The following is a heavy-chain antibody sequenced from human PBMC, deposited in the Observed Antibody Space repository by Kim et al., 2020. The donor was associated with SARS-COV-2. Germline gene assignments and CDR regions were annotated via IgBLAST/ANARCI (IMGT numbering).Heavy chain of an antibody. CDR3: AGFYYGSGSYYRSIDY. Sequence: DSLKGRFTTSRDNSKNTLYLQMNSRRAEDTAIYYCAGFYYGSGSYYRSIDYWGQGTLVTVSS. V-gene: IGHV3-23*01. J-gene: IGHJ4*02. D-gene: IGHD3-10*01.